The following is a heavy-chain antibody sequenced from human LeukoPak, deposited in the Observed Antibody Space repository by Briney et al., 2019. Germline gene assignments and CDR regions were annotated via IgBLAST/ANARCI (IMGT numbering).Heavy chain of an antibody. CDR3: VRHLSAGRPAFDI. J-gene: IGHJ3*02. CDR2: IYYSGST. V-gene: IGHV4-59*08. Sequence: SETLSLTCTVSGGSINSYYRSWIRQPPGKGLEWIGYIYYSGSTNYDPSLKSRVTISVDTSNNKFSLKLTSLTAADTAVYYCVRHLSAGRPAFDIWGQGTMVTVSS. D-gene: IGHD2-15*01. CDR1: GGSINSYY.